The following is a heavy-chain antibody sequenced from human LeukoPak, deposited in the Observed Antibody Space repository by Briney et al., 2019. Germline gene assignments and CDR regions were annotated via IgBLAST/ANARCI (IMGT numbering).Heavy chain of an antibody. CDR1: GGSISSGSYY. J-gene: IGHJ4*02. CDR2: IYTSGST. CDR3: ARMYAYSYGTPYFDY. V-gene: IGHV4-61*02. D-gene: IGHD5-18*01. Sequence: SETLSLTCAVSGGSISSGSYYWSWIRQPAGKGLEWIGRIYTSGSTNYNPSLKSRVTISVDTSKNQFSLKLSSVTAADTAVYYCARMYAYSYGTPYFDYWGQGTLVTVSS.